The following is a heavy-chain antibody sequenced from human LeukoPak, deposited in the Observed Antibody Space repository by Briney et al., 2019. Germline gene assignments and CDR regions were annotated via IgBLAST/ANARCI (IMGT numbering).Heavy chain of an antibody. CDR1: GYSFIGYH. CDR3: ARVQGYCSDGRCLF. D-gene: IGHD2-15*01. Sequence: LGASVKVSCKASGYSFIGYHIHWVRQAPGQGLEWMGWVNPKSGDTDYAQKFKDRVTMTRDTSITTAYMELSRLTSGDTAVYYCARVQGYCSDGRCLFWGQGTLVTVSS. CDR2: VNPKSGDT. V-gene: IGHV1-2*03. J-gene: IGHJ4*02.